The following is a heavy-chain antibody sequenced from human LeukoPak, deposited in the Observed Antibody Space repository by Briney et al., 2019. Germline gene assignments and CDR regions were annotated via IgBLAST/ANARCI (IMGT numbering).Heavy chain of an antibody. Sequence: GGSLRLSCAASGFTFSSYAMSWVRQAPGKGLEWVSAISGSGGNTYYADSVKGRFTISRDNSKNTLYLQMNSLRAEDTAVYYCANRVRYAVATDSWGQGTLVTVSS. CDR1: GFTFSSYA. CDR2: ISGSGGNT. J-gene: IGHJ4*02. D-gene: IGHD5-12*01. CDR3: ANRVRYAVATDS. V-gene: IGHV3-23*01.